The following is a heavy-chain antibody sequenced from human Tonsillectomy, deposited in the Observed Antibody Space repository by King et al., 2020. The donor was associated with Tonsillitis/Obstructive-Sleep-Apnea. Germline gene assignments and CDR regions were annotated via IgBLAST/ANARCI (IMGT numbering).Heavy chain of an antibody. D-gene: IGHD2-15*01. CDR3: ARDRCSGGSCYPDY. V-gene: IGHV4-31*03. CDR1: CGSISSGGYY. CDR2: IYYSGST. Sequence: VQLQESGPGLVKPSQTLSLTCTVSCGSISSGGYYWSWIRQHPGKGLEWIGYIYYSGSTYYNPSLKRRVTISVDTSKNQFSLKLSSVTAADTAVYYCARDRCSGGSCYPDYWGQGTLVTVSS. J-gene: IGHJ4*02.